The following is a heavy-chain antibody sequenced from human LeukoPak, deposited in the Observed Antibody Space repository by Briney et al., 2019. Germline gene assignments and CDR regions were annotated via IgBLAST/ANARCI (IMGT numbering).Heavy chain of an antibody. CDR3: ASEPPAGDWFDP. D-gene: IGHD2-8*02. CDR1: GFTFSSYW. Sequence: GGSLRLSCAASGFTFSSYWMSSVRQAPGKGLEWVANIKQDGSEKYYVDSVKGRFTISRDNAKNSLYLQMNSLRAEDTAVYYCASEPPAGDWFDPWGQGTLVTVSS. CDR2: IKQDGSEK. J-gene: IGHJ5*02. V-gene: IGHV3-7*01.